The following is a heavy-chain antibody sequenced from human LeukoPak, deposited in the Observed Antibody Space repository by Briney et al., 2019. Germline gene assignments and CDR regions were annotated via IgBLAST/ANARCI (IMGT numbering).Heavy chain of an antibody. CDR2: ISSSGTYE. CDR1: GFTFSNYA. D-gene: IGHD3-10*01. V-gene: IGHV3-30*01. J-gene: IGHJ4*02. Sequence: QSGKSLRLSCAASGFTFSNYAMHWVRQAPGKGLEWVSLISSSGTYEYYADSVKGRSTISRDNSKNTLYLQLNSLRAEDTAVYYCARDSTYYYDSGSSGPHYFDNWGQGTLVTVSS. CDR3: ARDSTYYYDSGSSGPHYFDN.